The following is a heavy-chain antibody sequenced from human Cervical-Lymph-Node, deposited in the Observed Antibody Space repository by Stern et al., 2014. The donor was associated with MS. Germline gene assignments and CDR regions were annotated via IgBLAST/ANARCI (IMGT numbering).Heavy chain of an antibody. V-gene: IGHV1-46*02. CDR1: EYTHNNYL. CDR3: AVRYCSGGRCYSVPDV. D-gene: IGHD2-15*01. Sequence: VQLVESGSEVKKPGASVKVSCKASEYTHNNYLIHWVRQAPGQRPEWIGGINTNGATNNAQKVQDRVTMTTDASTSTFYMELSRLRSEDTAVYYCAVRYCSGGRCYSVPDVWGQGTTVIVSS. J-gene: IGHJ6*02. CDR2: INTNGAT.